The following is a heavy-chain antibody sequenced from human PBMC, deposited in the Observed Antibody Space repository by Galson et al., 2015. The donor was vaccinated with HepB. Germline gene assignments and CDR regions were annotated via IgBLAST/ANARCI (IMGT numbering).Heavy chain of an antibody. CDR1: GGSVSSYRAA. V-gene: IGHV6-1*01. Sequence: CAIFGGSVSSYRAAWYWIRQSPPRGLEWLGRTDYRSKWVYGYAVSVKSQITINTDTSKNQFSLHLNSVTPEDTAVYYCARSAGDLDYWGQGTLVTVSS. CDR2: TDYRSKWVY. CDR3: ARSAGDLDY. D-gene: IGHD7-27*01. J-gene: IGHJ4*02.